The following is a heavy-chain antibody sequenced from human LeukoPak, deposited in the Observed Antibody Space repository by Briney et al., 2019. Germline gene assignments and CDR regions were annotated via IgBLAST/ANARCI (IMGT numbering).Heavy chain of an antibody. CDR3: TRGRFELPY. D-gene: IGHD2-15*01. CDR2: IYYSGST. Sequence: SETLSLTCTVSGGSISSYYWSWIRQPPGKGLEWIGYIYYSGSTNYNPSLKSRVAMSVDTSNNQFFLRLTSVTAADTALYYCTRGRFELPYWGQGTLVTVSS. V-gene: IGHV4-59*01. J-gene: IGHJ4*02. CDR1: GGSISSYY.